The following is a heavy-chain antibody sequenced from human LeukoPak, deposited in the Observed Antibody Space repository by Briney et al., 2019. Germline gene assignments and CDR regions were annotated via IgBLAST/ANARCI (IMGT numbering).Heavy chain of an antibody. CDR2: TSPYNGNT. CDR1: GYSFISYG. V-gene: IGHV1-18*01. CDR3: ARGHDWSGTGYCSGGSCYRDEYFQH. D-gene: IGHD2-15*01. J-gene: IGHJ1*01. Sequence: ASVKVSCKASGYSFISYGISWVRQAPGQGLEWMGWTSPYNGNTNYAQKVQGRVTMTTDTSTSTAYMELRSLRSDDTAVYYCARGHDWSGTGYCSGGSCYRDEYFQHWGQGTLVTVSS.